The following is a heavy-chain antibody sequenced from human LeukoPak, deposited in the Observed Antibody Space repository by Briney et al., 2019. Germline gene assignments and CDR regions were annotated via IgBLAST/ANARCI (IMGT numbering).Heavy chain of an antibody. Sequence: ASVKVSCKSSGYTFSNHYMHWVRQAPGQGLEWMGIINPAGGSTNYAQKFQGRVTMTRDTSTSTVYMDMSSLRSEDTAVYYCARDLSTVGGDYYVLDVWGQGTTVTVS. J-gene: IGHJ6*02. V-gene: IGHV1-46*01. CDR2: INPAGGST. CDR3: ARDLSTVGGDYYVLDV. CDR1: GYTFSNHY. D-gene: IGHD4-23*01.